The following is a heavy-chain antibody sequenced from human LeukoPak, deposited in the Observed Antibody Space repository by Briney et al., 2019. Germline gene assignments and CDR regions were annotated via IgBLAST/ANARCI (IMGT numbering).Heavy chain of an antibody. CDR1: GFTFSDYY. Sequence: GGSLRLSCAASGFTFSDYYMSWIRQAPGKGLEWVSYISSSGSTIYYADSVKGRFTISRDNAKNSLYLQMNSLRAEDTAVYYCARDKKDTAMVYYYYYYYMDVWGKGTTVTVSS. V-gene: IGHV3-11*04. CDR2: ISSSGSTI. CDR3: ARDKKDTAMVYYYYYYYMDV. J-gene: IGHJ6*03. D-gene: IGHD5-18*01.